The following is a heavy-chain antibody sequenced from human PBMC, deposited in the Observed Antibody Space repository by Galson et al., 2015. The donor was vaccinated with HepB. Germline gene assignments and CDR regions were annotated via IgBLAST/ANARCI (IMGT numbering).Heavy chain of an antibody. J-gene: IGHJ3*02. D-gene: IGHD3-22*01. CDR3: ARSFPASGAYYRDHVFDT. Sequence: SLRLSCAASGFNVNTNYMSWVRQAPGKGLEWVSVIYSGDYGGGTFYSDSVRGRFTISRDNSKNTLYLQMNSLRAEDTALYYCARSFPASGAYYRDHVFDTWGQGTMVTVSS. CDR2: IYSGDYGGGT. CDR1: GFNVNTNY. V-gene: IGHV3-53*01.